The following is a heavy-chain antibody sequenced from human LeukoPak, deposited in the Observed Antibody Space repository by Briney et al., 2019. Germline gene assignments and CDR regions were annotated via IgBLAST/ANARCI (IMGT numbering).Heavy chain of an antibody. CDR1: GYTFTGYY. CDR2: INPNSGGT. V-gene: IGHV1-2*02. D-gene: IGHD2-2*02. CDR3: ARVLGRYCSSTSCYRGEDY. J-gene: IGHJ4*02. Sequence: ASVKVSCKASGYTFTGYYMHWVRQAPGQGLEWMGWINPNSGGTNYAQKFQGRVTMTRDTSISTAYMELSRLRSDDTAVYYCARVLGRYCSSTSCYRGEDYWGQGTLVTVSS.